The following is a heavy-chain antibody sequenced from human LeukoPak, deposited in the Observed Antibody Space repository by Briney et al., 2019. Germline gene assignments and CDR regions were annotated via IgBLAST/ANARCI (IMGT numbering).Heavy chain of an antibody. Sequence: GASVKVSCKASGYTFTSYDINWVRQATGQGLEWMGWMNPNSGNTGYAQKFQGRVTMTRNTSISTAYMELSSLRSEDTAVYYCARALFRKAGITRVVLFFGYWGQGTLVTVSS. J-gene: IGHJ4*02. CDR2: MNPNSGNT. CDR3: ARALFRKAGITRVVLFFGY. CDR1: GYTFTSYD. D-gene: IGHD3-3*01. V-gene: IGHV1-8*01.